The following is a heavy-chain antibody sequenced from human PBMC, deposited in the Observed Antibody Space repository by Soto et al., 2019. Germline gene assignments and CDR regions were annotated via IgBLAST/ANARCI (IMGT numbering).Heavy chain of an antibody. D-gene: IGHD2-15*01. CDR2: IFHGGNT. Sequence: PSETLSLTCAVSGFFISSGNYWGWIRKPPGKGLEWIGRIFHGGNTYCNPSLKSRVTISVDMSKNQFSLKLNSVTAADTAVYYCARARWYDAFDVWGQGTVVTVSS. J-gene: IGHJ3*01. CDR1: GFFISSGNY. V-gene: IGHV4-38-2*01. CDR3: ARARWYDAFDV.